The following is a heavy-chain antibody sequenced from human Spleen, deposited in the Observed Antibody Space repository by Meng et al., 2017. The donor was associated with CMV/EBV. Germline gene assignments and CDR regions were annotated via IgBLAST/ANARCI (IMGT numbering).Heavy chain of an antibody. J-gene: IGHJ5*02. Sequence: GGSLRLSCAASGFTFSSYWMHWVRQAPGKGLVWVSRINSDGSSTSYADSVKGRFTISRDNAKNTLYLQMNSLRAEDTAVYYCARGYCSSTSCYMGGWFDPWGQGTLVTVSS. D-gene: IGHD2-2*02. CDR1: GFTFSSYW. CDR3: ARGYCSSTSCYMGGWFDP. CDR2: INSDGSST. V-gene: IGHV3-74*01.